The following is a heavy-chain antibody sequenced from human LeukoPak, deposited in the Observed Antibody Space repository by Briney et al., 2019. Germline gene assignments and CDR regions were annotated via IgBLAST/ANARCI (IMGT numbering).Heavy chain of an antibody. CDR1: GGSISSGGYY. CDR3: ARNTGSSWYWFDP. D-gene: IGHD6-13*01. Sequence: SETLSLTCTVSGGSISSGGYYWSWIRQHPGKGLEWIGYIYYSGSTYYNPSLKSRVTISVDTSKNQFSLKLSSVTAADTAVYCCARNTGSSWYWFDPWGQGTLVTVSS. J-gene: IGHJ5*02. CDR2: IYYSGST. V-gene: IGHV4-31*03.